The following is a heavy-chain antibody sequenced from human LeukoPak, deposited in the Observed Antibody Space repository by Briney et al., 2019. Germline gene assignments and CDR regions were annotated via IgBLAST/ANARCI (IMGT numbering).Heavy chain of an antibody. CDR2: ISGDGGST. Sequence: GGSLRLSCAASGFTFDNYAIHWVRQAPGKGLEWVSLISGDGGSTYCADSMKGRFTISRDNSKNSLYLQMNRLRTEDTALYYCARDSQEFFQHWGQGTLVTVSS. J-gene: IGHJ1*01. CDR3: ARDSQEFFQH. CDR1: GFTFDNYA. V-gene: IGHV3-43*02.